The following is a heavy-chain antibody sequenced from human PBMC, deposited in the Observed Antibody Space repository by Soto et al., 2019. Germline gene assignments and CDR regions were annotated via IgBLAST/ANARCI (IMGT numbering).Heavy chain of an antibody. D-gene: IGHD1-1*01. V-gene: IGHV4-61*08. Sequence: QVQLQESGPGLVKPSETLSLTCSVSGDSVSRADSYWSWIRQPPGKGLVWIGYIFSSVSTEYNPSLRGRVIISVDTSKNQVSLKLRTVTAADTAVYFCARGMDNNKVGWWGQGTLVTVSA. CDR2: IFSSVST. CDR3: ARGMDNNKVGW. J-gene: IGHJ4*02. CDR1: GDSVSRADSY.